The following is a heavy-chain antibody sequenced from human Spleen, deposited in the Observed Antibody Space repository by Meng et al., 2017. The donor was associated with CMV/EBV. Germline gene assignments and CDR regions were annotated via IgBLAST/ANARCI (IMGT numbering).Heavy chain of an antibody. CDR3: ARPSNYCSSTSCLDY. D-gene: IGHD2-2*01. V-gene: IGHV1-2*02. Sequence: ASVKVSCKASGYTFTGHFMHWVRQAPGQGLEWVGWINPNSGGTNYAQKFQGRVTMTRDTSISAAYMELSRLRSDDTAVYYCARPSNYCSSTSCLDYWGQGTLVTVSS. CDR2: INPNSGGT. J-gene: IGHJ4*02. CDR1: GYTFTGHF.